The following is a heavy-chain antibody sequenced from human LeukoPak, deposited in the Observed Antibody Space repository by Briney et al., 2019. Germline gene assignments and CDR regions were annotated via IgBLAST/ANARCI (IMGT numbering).Heavy chain of an antibody. V-gene: IGHV3-23*01. CDR2: ISGSGGST. Sequence: GGSLRLSCAASGFTFSSYALSWVRQAPGKGLEWVSAISGSGGSTYYADSVKGGFTISRDNAKNTLYLQMNSLRAEDTAVYYCAKGVVVAAPYYFDYWGQGTLVTVSS. CDR1: GFTFSSYA. D-gene: IGHD2-15*01. J-gene: IGHJ4*02. CDR3: AKGVVVAAPYYFDY.